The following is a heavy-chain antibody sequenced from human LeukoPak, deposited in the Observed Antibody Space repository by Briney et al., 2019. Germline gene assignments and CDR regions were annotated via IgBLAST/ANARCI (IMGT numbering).Heavy chain of an antibody. J-gene: IGHJ3*02. Sequence: SVKVSCKASGGTFSSYAISWVRQAPGQGLEWMGGIIPIFGTANYAQKFQGRVTITADESTSTAYMELSSLKTDDTAVYYCARSPDTGESVFDIWGQGTMVTVSS. V-gene: IGHV1-69*01. CDR1: GGTFSSYA. CDR3: ARSPDTGESVFDI. CDR2: IIPIFGTA. D-gene: IGHD7-27*01.